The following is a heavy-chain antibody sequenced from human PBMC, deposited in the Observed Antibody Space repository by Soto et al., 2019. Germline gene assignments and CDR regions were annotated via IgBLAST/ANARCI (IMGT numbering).Heavy chain of an antibody. CDR3: VRDAYFSDSSSYSRCFDF. J-gene: IGHJ4*02. Sequence: PGGSLRLSCSVSGFTLSDHYIDWVRQAPGKGLEWVGRSRNQANGYSTIYAASVKGRFTTSRDDSKNLVYLQMESLRTEDTAVYYCVRDAYFSDSSSYSRCFDFWGQGARVTVSS. V-gene: IGHV3-72*01. D-gene: IGHD3-22*01. CDR1: GFTLSDHY. CDR2: SRNQANGYST.